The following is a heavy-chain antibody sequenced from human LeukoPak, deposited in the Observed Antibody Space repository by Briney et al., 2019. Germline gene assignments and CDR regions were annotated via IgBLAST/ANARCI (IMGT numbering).Heavy chain of an antibody. J-gene: IGHJ4*02. Sequence: PSETLSLTCTVSGGSVSSGGYYWSWIRQPPGKGLEWIGSIYYSGSTYYNPSLTSRVSISLGTSKNQFSLKLTSVTAADTAVYYCGRDSGSYGIDYWGQGTLVTVSS. D-gene: IGHD1-26*01. CDR3: GRDSGSYGIDY. CDR2: IYYSGST. CDR1: GGSVSSGGYY. V-gene: IGHV4-39*01.